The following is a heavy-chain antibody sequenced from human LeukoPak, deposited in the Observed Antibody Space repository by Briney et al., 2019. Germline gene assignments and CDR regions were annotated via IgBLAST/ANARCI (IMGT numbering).Heavy chain of an antibody. CDR3: ASVRDGYNDY. J-gene: IGHJ4*02. CDR2: IFYSGST. Sequence: SETLSLTRAVSGGSISSHYWSWIRQPPGKGLEWLGYIFYSGSTNYYPSLKSRVTISVDTSKNKFSLKLRSVTAADTAIYYCASVRDGYNDYWGQGILVTVSS. D-gene: IGHD5-24*01. CDR1: GGSISSHY. V-gene: IGHV4-59*11.